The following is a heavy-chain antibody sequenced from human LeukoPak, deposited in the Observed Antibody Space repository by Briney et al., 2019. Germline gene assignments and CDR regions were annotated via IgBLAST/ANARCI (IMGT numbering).Heavy chain of an antibody. CDR1: GFSLSDYA. CDR2: IGPVSAI. V-gene: IGHV3-23*01. CDR3: VKANYDYYFDY. Sequence: PGGSLRLSCAASGFSLSDYAMSWVRQTPGQGLAWVSVIGPVSAIYYADSVKGRFTISRDTSKNTLYLQMDSLRAEDTAVYLCVKANYDYYFDYWGQGTLVTVSS. J-gene: IGHJ4*02. D-gene: IGHD3-3*01.